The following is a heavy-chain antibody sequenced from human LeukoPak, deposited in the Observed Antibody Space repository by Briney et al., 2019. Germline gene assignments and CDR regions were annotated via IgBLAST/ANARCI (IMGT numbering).Heavy chain of an antibody. CDR2: ISAYNGNT. Sequence: ASVKVSCKASGYTFTNYGISWVRQAPGQGLEWMGWISAYNGNTDYAQNLQGRVTMTTDTLTSTAYMEPRSPRSDDTAVYYCARDQSLVAYSSTWFAYWGQGTPVTVSS. CDR3: ARDQSLVAYSSTWFAY. D-gene: IGHD6-13*01. V-gene: IGHV1-18*01. CDR1: GYTFTNYG. J-gene: IGHJ4*02.